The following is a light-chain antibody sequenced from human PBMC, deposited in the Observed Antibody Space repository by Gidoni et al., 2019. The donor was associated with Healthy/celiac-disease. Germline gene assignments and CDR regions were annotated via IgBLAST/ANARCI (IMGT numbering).Light chain of an antibody. Sequence: DIQMTQSPSTLSASVGDRVTITCRASQSISSWLDWYQQKPGKAPKLLIYKASSLECGVPSRFSGSGSATEFTRTISGLQPDDFATYYCQLPGTFGQGTKVEIK. CDR2: KAS. J-gene: IGKJ1*01. CDR1: QSISSW. CDR3: QLPGT. V-gene: IGKV1-5*03.